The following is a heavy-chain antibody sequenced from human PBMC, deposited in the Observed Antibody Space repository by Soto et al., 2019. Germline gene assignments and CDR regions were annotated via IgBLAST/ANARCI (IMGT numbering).Heavy chain of an antibody. D-gene: IGHD2-21*01. V-gene: IGHV4-31*03. J-gene: IGHJ4*02. Sequence: QVQLQESGPGLVKPSQTLSLTCTVSGGSISSGGYYWSWIRQHPGKGREWIGFIYYSGRTDYNPSLRSRVTRAVDTSKNQLPLKLSSVTAADTAVYYCPRGVIHWGQGTLVTVCS. CDR1: GGSISSGGYY. CDR3: PRGVIH. CDR2: IYYSGRT.